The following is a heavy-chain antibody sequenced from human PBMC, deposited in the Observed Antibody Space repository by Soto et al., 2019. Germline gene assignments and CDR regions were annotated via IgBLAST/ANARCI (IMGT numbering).Heavy chain of an antibody. J-gene: IGHJ4*02. Sequence: ASVKVSCKASGYTFITYFMHWVRQAPGQGLEWMGVINPSRGTTTYAQKFQDRVTMTRDTSASTVYMELSSLRSEDTAVYYCARGSVRLTQLLLHRWGQGTLVTVSS. V-gene: IGHV1-46*01. CDR2: INPSRGTT. CDR3: ARGSVRLTQLLLHR. CDR1: GYTFITYF. D-gene: IGHD2-15*01.